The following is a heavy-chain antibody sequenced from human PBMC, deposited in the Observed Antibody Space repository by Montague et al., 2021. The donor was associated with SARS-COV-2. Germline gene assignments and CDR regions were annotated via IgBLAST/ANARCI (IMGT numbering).Heavy chain of an antibody. V-gene: IGHV2-5*02. J-gene: IGHJ4*02. CDR3: ANRYYSGSGSSASYASEY. CDR2: IYWDDDR. D-gene: IGHD3-10*01. Sequence: PALVKLTQTLTLICTFSGFSLSTDGVGVGWIRQPPGKALEWLPLIYWDDDRRHRLGLQSRLTITKGTSENPVVLTMTNMDPVDTATYYCANRYYSGSGSSASYASEYWGQGTLVIVS. CDR1: GFSLSTDGVG.